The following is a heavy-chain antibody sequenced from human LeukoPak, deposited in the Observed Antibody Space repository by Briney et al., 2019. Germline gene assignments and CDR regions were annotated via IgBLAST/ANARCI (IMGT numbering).Heavy chain of an antibody. V-gene: IGHV3-23*01. CDR1: GFTFSSYA. Sequence: GGSLRLSCAASGFTFSSYAMSWVRQAPGKGLEWVSAISGGGGSTYYADSVKGRFTISRDNSKNTLYLQMNSLRAEDTAVYYCAKVGVRGYSTPPRNGFDYWGQGTLVTVSS. CDR2: ISGGGGST. J-gene: IGHJ4*02. CDR3: AKVGVRGYSTPPRNGFDY. D-gene: IGHD5-18*01.